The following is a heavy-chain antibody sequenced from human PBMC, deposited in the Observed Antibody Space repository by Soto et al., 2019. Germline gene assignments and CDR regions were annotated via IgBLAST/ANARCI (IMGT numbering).Heavy chain of an antibody. CDR1: GGSISSSSYY. V-gene: IGHV4-39*01. Sequence: SETLSLTCTVSGGSISSSSYYWGWIRQPPGKGLEWIGSIYYSGSTYYNPSLKSRVTISVDTSKNQFSLKLSSVTAADTAVYYCARHVRFLEWLPSPLYYMDVWGKGTTVTVSS. D-gene: IGHD3-3*01. CDR2: IYYSGST. J-gene: IGHJ6*03. CDR3: ARHVRFLEWLPSPLYYMDV.